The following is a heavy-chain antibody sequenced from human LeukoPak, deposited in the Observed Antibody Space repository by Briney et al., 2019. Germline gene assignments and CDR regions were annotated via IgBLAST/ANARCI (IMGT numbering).Heavy chain of an antibody. CDR1: GGSISSGGYY. Sequence: SETLSPTCTVSGGSISSGGYYWSWIRQPPGKGLEWIGYIYHSGSTYYNPSLKSRVTISVDTSKNQFSLKLSSVTAADTAVYYCARDGPIPGGPIAPWGQGTLVTVSS. D-gene: IGHD6-13*01. CDR2: IYHSGST. CDR3: ARDGPIPGGPIAP. J-gene: IGHJ5*02. V-gene: IGHV4-30-2*01.